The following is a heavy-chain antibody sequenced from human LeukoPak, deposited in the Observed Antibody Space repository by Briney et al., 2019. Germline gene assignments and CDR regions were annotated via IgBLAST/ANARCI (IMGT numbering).Heavy chain of an antibody. V-gene: IGHV3-11*04. Sequence: GGSLRLSCAASGFTFSDYYMSWIRQAPGKGLEWVSYISSSGSTIYYADSVKGRFTISRDNAKNSLYLQMNSLRAEDTAVYYCARDPNSGSYYGWFDPWGQGTLVTVSS. CDR2: ISSSGSTI. CDR3: ARDPNSGSYYGWFDP. J-gene: IGHJ5*02. D-gene: IGHD1-26*01. CDR1: GFTFSDYY.